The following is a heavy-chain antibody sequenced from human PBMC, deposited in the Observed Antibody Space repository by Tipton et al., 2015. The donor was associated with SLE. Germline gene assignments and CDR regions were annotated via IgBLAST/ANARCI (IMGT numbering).Heavy chain of an antibody. D-gene: IGHD6-13*01. CDR3: ARHYGYSSSYFDY. V-gene: IGHV4-39*01. CDR1: GGSISSSSYY. Sequence: LRLSCTVSGGSISSSSYYWGWIRQPPGKGLEWIGSIYYSGSTYYNPSLKSRVTISVDTSKNQFSLKLSSVTAADTAVYYCARHYGYSSSYFDYWGQGTLVTVSS. J-gene: IGHJ4*02. CDR2: IYYSGST.